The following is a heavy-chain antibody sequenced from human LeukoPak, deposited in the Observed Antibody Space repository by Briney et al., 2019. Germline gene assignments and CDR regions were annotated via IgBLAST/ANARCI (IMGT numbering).Heavy chain of an antibody. CDR1: GGSFSGYY. V-gene: IGHV4-34*01. CDR3: AKPRYCSSTSCYFSSNAFDI. J-gene: IGHJ3*02. CDR2: INHSGST. D-gene: IGHD2-2*01. Sequence: SETLSLTCAVYGGSFSGYYWSWIRQPPGKGLEWIGEINHSGSTNYNPSLKSRVTISVDTSKNQFSLKLSSVTAADTAVYYCAKPRYCSSTSCYFSSNAFDIWGQGTMVTVSS.